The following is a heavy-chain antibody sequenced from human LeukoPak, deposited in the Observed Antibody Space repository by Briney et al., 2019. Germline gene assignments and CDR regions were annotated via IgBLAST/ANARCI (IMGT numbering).Heavy chain of an antibody. CDR2: ISWNSGSI. CDR1: GFTFDDYA. J-gene: IGHJ4*02. V-gene: IGHV3-9*01. D-gene: IGHD3-22*01. CDR3: ARRRGYYDSSGYYFRLDFDY. Sequence: GRSLRLSCAASGFTFDDYAMHWVRQAPGKGLEWVSGISWNSGSIGYADSVKGRFTISRDDAKNSLYLQMNSLRAEDTALYYCARRRGYYDSSGYYFRLDFDYWGQGTLVTVSS.